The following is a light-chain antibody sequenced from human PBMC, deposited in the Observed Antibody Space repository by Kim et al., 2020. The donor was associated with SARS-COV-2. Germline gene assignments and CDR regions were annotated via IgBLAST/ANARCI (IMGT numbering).Light chain of an antibody. J-gene: IGLJ2*01. CDR2: EVS. CDR3: CSYVV. Sequence: QSALTQPASVSGSPGQSITISCTGTSSDVGSYNLVSWYQQHPGKAPKLMIYEVSKRPSGVSNRFSGSKSGNTASLTISGLQAEDEADYYCCSYVVFGGRTQLTVL. V-gene: IGLV2-23*02. CDR1: SSDVGSYNL.